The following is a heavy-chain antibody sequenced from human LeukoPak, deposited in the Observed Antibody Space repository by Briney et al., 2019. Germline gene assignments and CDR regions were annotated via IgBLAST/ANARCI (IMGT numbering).Heavy chain of an antibody. V-gene: IGHV3-23*01. D-gene: IGHD3-10*01. CDR2: INGSGGST. Sequence: PGGSLRLSCAASGFTFSSYAMSWVRQAPGKGLEWVSAINGSGGSTYYADSVKGRFTISRDNSKNTPYLQMNSLRAEDTALYYCAKAGGSGSYGLQYYYYMDVWGKGTTVTVSS. CDR1: GFTFSSYA. J-gene: IGHJ6*03. CDR3: AKAGGSGSYGLQYYYYMDV.